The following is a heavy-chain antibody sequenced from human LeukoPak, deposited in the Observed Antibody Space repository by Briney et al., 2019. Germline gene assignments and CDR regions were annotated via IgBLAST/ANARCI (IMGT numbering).Heavy chain of an antibody. V-gene: IGHV3-23*01. CDR2: ISGSGGST. Sequence: GGSLRLSCAVSGITLSNYGMSWVRQAPGKGLEWVAGISGSGGSTNFADSVKGRFTISRDNSQNTLYLQMNSLRAEDTAVYYCAKGTLTKTPGISWDPFDYWGQGTLDTVSS. CDR3: AKGTLTKTPGISWDPFDY. CDR1: GITLSNYG. J-gene: IGHJ4*02. D-gene: IGHD6-13*01.